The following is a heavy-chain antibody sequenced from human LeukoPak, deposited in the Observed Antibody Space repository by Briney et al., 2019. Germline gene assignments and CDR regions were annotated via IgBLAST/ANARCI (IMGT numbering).Heavy chain of an antibody. CDR3: ASLANDPRSPLYFQH. V-gene: IGHV1-46*01. CDR1: GYTFTSYY. Sequence: GASVKVSCKASGYTFTSYYMHWVRQAPGQGLEWMGIINPSGGSTGYAQKFQGRVTMTRDTSTSTAYMELRSLRSDDTAVYYCASLANDPRSPLYFQHWGQGTLVTVSS. D-gene: IGHD4-17*01. CDR2: INPSGGST. J-gene: IGHJ1*01.